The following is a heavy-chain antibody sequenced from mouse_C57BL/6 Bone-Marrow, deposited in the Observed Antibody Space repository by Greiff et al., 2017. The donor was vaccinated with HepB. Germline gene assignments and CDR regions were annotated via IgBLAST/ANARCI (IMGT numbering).Heavy chain of an antibody. D-gene: IGHD2-2*01. CDR1: GYTFTDYY. CDR3: TYIYYGYLYWYFDV. CDR2: INPNNGGT. Sequence: EVQLQQSGPELVKPGASVKISCKASGYTFTDYYMNWVKQSHGKSLEWIGDINPNNGGTSYNQKFKGKATLTVDKSSSTSYLQLSSLTSEDTAVYYCTYIYYGYLYWYFDVWGTGTTVTVSS. V-gene: IGHV1-26*01. J-gene: IGHJ1*03.